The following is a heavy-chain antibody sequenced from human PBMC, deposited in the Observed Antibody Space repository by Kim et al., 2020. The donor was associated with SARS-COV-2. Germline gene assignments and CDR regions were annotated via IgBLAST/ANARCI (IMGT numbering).Heavy chain of an antibody. CDR1: GYTFTSYD. V-gene: IGHV1-8*01. Sequence: ASVKVSCKASGYTFTSYDINWVRQATGQGLEWMGWMNPNSGNTGYAQKFQGRVTMTRNTSISTAYMELSSLRSEDTAVYYCARGRGDFWSGYYYGLDYWGQGTLVTVSS. J-gene: IGHJ4*02. D-gene: IGHD3-3*01. CDR2: MNPNSGNT. CDR3: ARGRGDFWSGYYYGLDY.